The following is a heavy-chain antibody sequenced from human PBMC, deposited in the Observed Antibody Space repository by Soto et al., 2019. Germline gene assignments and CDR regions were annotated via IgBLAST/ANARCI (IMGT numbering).Heavy chain of an antibody. CDR3: ARDGAQDFSRYCSGGSCYSGGDWFDP. CDR2: IYYSGST. D-gene: IGHD2-15*01. J-gene: IGHJ5*02. CDR1: GGSISSYY. Sequence: SETLSLTCTVSGGSISSYYWSWIRQPPGKGLEWIGYIYYSGSTNYNPSLKSRVTISVDTSKNQFSLKLSSVTAADTAVYYCARDGAQDFSRYCSGGSCYSGGDWFDPWGQGTLVTVSS. V-gene: IGHV4-59*01.